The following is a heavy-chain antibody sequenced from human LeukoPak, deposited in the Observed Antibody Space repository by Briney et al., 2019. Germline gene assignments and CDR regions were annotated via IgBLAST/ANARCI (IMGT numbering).Heavy chain of an antibody. J-gene: IGHJ4*02. CDR1: GGSISSYY. D-gene: IGHD3-22*01. Sequence: SETLSLTCTVSGGSISSYYWSWIRQPPGKGLEWIGYIYYSGSTNYNPSLKSRVTISVDTSKNQFSLKLSSVTAADTAVYYCARDQGLNYYDSSGYYDYWGQGTLVTVSS. CDR2: IYYSGST. CDR3: ARDQGLNYYDSSGYYDY. V-gene: IGHV4-59*01.